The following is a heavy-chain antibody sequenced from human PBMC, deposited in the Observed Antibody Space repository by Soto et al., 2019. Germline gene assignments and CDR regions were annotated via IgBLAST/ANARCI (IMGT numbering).Heavy chain of an antibody. CDR1: GFSFSTFW. CDR3: ARDFEY. CDR2: INSDGSST. Sequence: EVQLVESGGGLVQPGWSLRLSCEASGFSFSTFWMHWVRQAPGKGLVWVSRINSDGSSTYYADSMKGRVTISRDNAKNTLYLQLNSLRPEDTAVYYCARDFEYWGQGTLVTVSS. V-gene: IGHV3-74*01. J-gene: IGHJ4*02.